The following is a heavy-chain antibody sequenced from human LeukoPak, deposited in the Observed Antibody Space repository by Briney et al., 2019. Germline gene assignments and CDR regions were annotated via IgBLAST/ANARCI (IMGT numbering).Heavy chain of an antibody. Sequence: SETLSLTCAVYGGSFSGYYWSWIRQPPGKGLEWIGEINHSGSTNYNPSLKSRVTISVDTSKNQFSLKLSSVTAEDTAVYYCARSGPPGGKTGTTFFDYWGQGTLVTVSS. V-gene: IGHV4-34*01. J-gene: IGHJ4*02. CDR3: ARSGPPGGKTGTTFFDY. CDR1: GGSFSGYY. CDR2: INHSGST. D-gene: IGHD1-1*01.